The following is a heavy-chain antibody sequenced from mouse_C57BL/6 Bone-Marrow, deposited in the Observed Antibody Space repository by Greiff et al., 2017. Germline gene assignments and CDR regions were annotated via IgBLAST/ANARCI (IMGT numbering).Heavy chain of an antibody. CDR2: LDPEDGET. CDR1: GFNIKDYY. Sequence: EVQRVESGAELVKPGASVKLSCTASGFNIKDYYMHWVKQRTEQGLEWIGRLDPEDGETKYAPKFQGKATITADTSSNTSYLQLSSMTSEDTAVYYCALHYYGSSYGFAYWGQGTLVTVSA. J-gene: IGHJ3*01. V-gene: IGHV14-2*01. D-gene: IGHD1-1*01. CDR3: ALHYYGSSYGFAY.